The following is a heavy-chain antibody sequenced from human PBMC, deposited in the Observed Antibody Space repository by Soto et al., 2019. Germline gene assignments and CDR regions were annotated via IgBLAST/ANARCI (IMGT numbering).Heavy chain of an antibody. Sequence: ASENVSCKASGGTFRSYAISWVLQAPGQGLEWMGGIIPIFGTANYAQKFQGRVTITADESTSTAYMELSSLRSEDTAVYYCARVYCSSTSCPYNYFDYWGQGTLVTVSS. CDR1: GGTFRSYA. CDR2: IIPIFGTA. D-gene: IGHD2-2*01. CDR3: ARVYCSSTSCPYNYFDY. V-gene: IGHV1-69*13. J-gene: IGHJ4*02.